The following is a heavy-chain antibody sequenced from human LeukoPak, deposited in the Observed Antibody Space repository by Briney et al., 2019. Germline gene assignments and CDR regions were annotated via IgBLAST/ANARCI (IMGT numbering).Heavy chain of an antibody. CDR3: AKKWGVGTTTLDYFDY. Sequence: GSLRLSCAASGFTFSSYAMSWVRQAPGKGLEWVSAISGSAGSTYYADSVKGRFTISRDNSKNTLYLQMNSLTDDDTAVYYCAKKWGVGTTTLDYFDYWGQGTLVTVSS. CDR2: ISGSAGST. V-gene: IGHV3-23*01. J-gene: IGHJ4*02. CDR1: GFTFSSYA. D-gene: IGHD1-26*01.